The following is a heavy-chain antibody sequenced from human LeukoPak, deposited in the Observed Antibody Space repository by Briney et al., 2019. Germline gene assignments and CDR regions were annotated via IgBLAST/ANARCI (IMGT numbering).Heavy chain of an antibody. CDR3: ARGTTVVTYFDY. CDR2: IYYSGST. CDR1: GGSISSGDYY. V-gene: IGHV4-30-4*01. D-gene: IGHD4-23*01. J-gene: IGHJ4*02. Sequence: SETLSLTCTVSGGSISSGDYYWSWIRQPPGKGLEWIGYIYYSGSTYYNPSLKSRVTISVDTSKNQFSLKLSSVTAADTAVYYCARGTTVVTYFDYWGQGTLVTVPS.